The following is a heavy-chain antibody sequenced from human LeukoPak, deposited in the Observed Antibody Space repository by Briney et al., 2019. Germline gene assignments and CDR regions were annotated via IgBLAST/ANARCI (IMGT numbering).Heavy chain of an antibody. J-gene: IGHJ4*02. V-gene: IGHV4-61*02. CDR3: ASIAAAGTTFDY. CDR2: IYTSGST. D-gene: IGHD6-13*01. CDR1: GGSISSGSYY. Sequence: SQTLSLTCTVSGGSISSGSYYWSWIRQPAGKGLEWIGRIYTSGSTNYNPSLKSRVTISVDTSKNQFSLKLSSVTAADTAVYYCASIAAAGTTFDYWGQGTLVTVSS.